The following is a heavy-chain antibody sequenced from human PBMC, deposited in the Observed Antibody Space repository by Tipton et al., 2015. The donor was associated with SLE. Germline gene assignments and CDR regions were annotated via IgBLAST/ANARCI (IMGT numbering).Heavy chain of an antibody. CDR2: IYHSGST. CDR3: ASGVEGGGFDY. J-gene: IGHJ4*02. D-gene: IGHD1-1*01. CDR1: GYSISSGYY. Sequence: TLSLTCTVSGYSISSGYYWGWIRQPPGKGLEWIGSIYHSGSTYYNPSLKSRVTTSVDTSKNQFSLKLSSVTAADTAVYYCASGVEGGGFDYWGQGTLVTVSS. V-gene: IGHV4-38-2*02.